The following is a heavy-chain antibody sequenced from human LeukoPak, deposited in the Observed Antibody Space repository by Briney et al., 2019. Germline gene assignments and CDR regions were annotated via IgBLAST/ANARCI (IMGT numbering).Heavy chain of an antibody. Sequence: GGSLRLSCAASGFTFSSYAMNWVRQAPGTGLEWASSISDDSGGTYYADSVKGRFTISRDNSKNTLYPQMNSLRADDTAVYYCAKRGLVAAAGRFLGYWGQGALVTVSS. CDR3: AKRGLVAAAGRFLGY. CDR2: ISDDSGGT. D-gene: IGHD6-13*01. CDR1: GFTFSSYA. V-gene: IGHV3-23*01. J-gene: IGHJ4*02.